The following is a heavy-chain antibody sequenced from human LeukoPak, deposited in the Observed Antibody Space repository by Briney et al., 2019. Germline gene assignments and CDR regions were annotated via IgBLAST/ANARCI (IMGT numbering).Heavy chain of an antibody. D-gene: IGHD1-26*01. V-gene: IGHV3-48*01. CDR1: GFTFSSYS. CDR3: ARDLTGTYVYDY. Sequence: QPGGSLRLSCAASGFTFSSYSMNGVRQAPGKGLEWVSYISSNSTIYYADSVKGRVTISRDNAKNSLYLQMNSLRVEDTAVYYCARDLTGTYVYDYWGQGTLVTVSS. J-gene: IGHJ4*02. CDR2: ISSNSTI.